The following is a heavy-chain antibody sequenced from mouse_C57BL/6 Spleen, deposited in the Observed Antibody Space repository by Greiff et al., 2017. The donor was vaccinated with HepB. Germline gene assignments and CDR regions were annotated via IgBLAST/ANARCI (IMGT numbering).Heavy chain of an antibody. J-gene: IGHJ4*01. CDR1: GFTFSSYA. Sequence: DVMLVESGGGLVKPGGSLKLSCAASGFTFSSYAMSWVRQTPEKRLEWVATISDGGSYTYYPDNVKGRFTISRDNAKNNLYLQMSHRKSEDTAMYDCAREGLSTVVATDAMDYWGQGTSVTVSS. D-gene: IGHD1-1*01. V-gene: IGHV5-4*01. CDR2: ISDGGSYT. CDR3: AREGLSTVVATDAMDY.